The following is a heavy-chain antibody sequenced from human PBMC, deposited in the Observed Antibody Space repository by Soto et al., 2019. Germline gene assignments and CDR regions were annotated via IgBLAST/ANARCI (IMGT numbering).Heavy chain of an antibody. J-gene: IGHJ6*02. V-gene: IGHV4-61*03. CDR3: AREWGLLPYYVMNV. Sequence: SETLSLTCIVSGDPVTSGSYYWTWLRQPPGKGLEWIGYISYTGRTKYNPSLQSRVTISVDTSKNDFSLNLSSVTAADTAVYFCAREWGLLPYYVMNVWGHGTAVTVSS. CDR2: ISYTGRT. D-gene: IGHD7-27*01. CDR1: GDPVTSGSYY.